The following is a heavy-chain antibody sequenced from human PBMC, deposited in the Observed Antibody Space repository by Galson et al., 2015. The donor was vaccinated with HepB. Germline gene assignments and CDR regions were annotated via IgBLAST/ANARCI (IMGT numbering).Heavy chain of an antibody. D-gene: IGHD2-2*01. CDR3: ARDRCSGTRCYHAFDI. Sequence: ETLSLTCGVYGGSLSGHSWSWTRQPPVKGLEWIGEINDSGFPNYNPSLKSPVTISIDMSKNQFSLNVTSVTAADTAVYYCARDRCSGTRCYHAFDIWGQGTVVTVSS. V-gene: IGHV4-34*01. CDR2: INDSGFP. CDR1: GGSLSGHS. J-gene: IGHJ3*02.